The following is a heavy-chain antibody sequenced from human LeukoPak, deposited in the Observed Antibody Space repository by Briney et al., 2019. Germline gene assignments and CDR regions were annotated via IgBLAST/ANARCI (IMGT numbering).Heavy chain of an antibody. CDR3: ARGRRVYGPFDP. V-gene: IGHV4-34*01. Sequence: SETLSLTCAVYGGSFSGYYWSWIRQPPGKGLEWIGEINHSGSTNYNPSLKSRVTIPVDTSKNQFSLKLSSVTAADTAVYYCARGRRVYGPFDPWGQGTLVTVSS. D-gene: IGHD2-8*01. J-gene: IGHJ5*02. CDR1: GGSFSGYY. CDR2: INHSGST.